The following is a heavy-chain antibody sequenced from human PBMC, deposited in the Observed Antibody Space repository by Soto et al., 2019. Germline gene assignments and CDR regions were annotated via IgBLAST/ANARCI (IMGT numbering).Heavy chain of an antibody. CDR1: GGTFSSYA. CDR3: AKDGIFGVVIGCGMDV. D-gene: IGHD3-3*01. V-gene: IGHV1-69*01. CDR2: IIPIFGTT. Sequence: QVQLVQSGAEVKKPGSSVKVSCKASGGTFSSYAISWVRQAPGQGLEWMGGIIPIFGTTNYAQKFQGRVTITADESTSTAYMELSSLRSEDTAVYYCAKDGIFGVVIGCGMDVWGQGTTVTVSS. J-gene: IGHJ6*02.